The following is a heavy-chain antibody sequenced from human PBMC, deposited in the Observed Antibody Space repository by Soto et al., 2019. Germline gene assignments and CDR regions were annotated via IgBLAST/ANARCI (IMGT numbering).Heavy chain of an antibody. D-gene: IGHD2-15*01. CDR3: AAAPRY. Sequence: QVQLQESGPGLVKPSETLSLTCSVSGGSISGYYWSWIRQTPEKGLEWIRYIYYSGSTNYNPSLKSRVTMLIDMSKNQFSLKLTSVSAADTAVYYCAAAPRYWGQGILVTVSS. J-gene: IGHJ4*02. CDR2: IYYSGST. CDR1: GGSISGYY. V-gene: IGHV4-59*01.